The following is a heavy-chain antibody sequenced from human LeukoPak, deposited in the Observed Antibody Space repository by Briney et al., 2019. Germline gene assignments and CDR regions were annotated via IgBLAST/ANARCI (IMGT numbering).Heavy chain of an antibody. J-gene: IGHJ4*02. CDR3: ARDRARYYGSGSHSEKIN. CDR2: ISWNSGSI. D-gene: IGHD3-10*01. V-gene: IGHV3-9*01. Sequence: GGSLRLSCAASGFTFDDYAMHWVRQAPGKGLEWVSGISWNSGSIGYADSVKGRFTISRDNAKNSLYLQMNSLRAEDTAVYYCARDRARYYGSGSHSEKINWGQGTLVTVSS. CDR1: GFTFDDYA.